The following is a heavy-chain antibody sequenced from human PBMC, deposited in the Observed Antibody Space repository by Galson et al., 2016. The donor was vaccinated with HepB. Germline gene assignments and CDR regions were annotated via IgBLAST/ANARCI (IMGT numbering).Heavy chain of an antibody. Sequence: FLRLSCAASGFTFTTYAMHWVRQAPGKGLEWVAFISYGGSTAYYADSVKGRFNISRDNPKNTVSLQMNSLRVADTAVYYCTKGTTWSWTDGFDVWGHGTMVTVSS. V-gene: IGHV3-30-3*01. J-gene: IGHJ3*01. D-gene: IGHD1-26*01. CDR2: ISYGGSTA. CDR1: GFTFTTYA. CDR3: TKGTTWSWTDGFDV.